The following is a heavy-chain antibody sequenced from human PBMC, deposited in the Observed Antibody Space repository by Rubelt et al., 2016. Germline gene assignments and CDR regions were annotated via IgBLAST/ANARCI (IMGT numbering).Heavy chain of an antibody. D-gene: IGHD3-9*01. V-gene: IGHV3-30*04. Sequence: AMHWVRQAPGKGLEWLAVISYDGSNKYYADSVKGRFTISRDNSKNTLYLQMNSLRAEDTAVYYCARGSYDILTGSYNRYGMDVWGQGTTVTVSS. CDR3: ARGSYDILTGSYNRYGMDV. J-gene: IGHJ6*02. CDR2: ISYDGSNK. CDR1: A.